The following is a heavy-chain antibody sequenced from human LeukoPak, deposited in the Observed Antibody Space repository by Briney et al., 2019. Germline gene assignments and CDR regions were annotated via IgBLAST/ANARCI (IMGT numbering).Heavy chain of an antibody. D-gene: IGHD2-15*01. Sequence: GGSLRLSCAASGFTFSAYGMSWIRQVPGKGLEWVSADSVYGGGPYYADSVNGRFTMSRDNSENTVYLQMDSLRAEDTALYYCAKEDVGAAPHFWGQGTLVTVS. CDR3: AKEDVGAAPHF. CDR1: GFTFSAYG. CDR2: DSVYGGGP. V-gene: IGHV3-23*01. J-gene: IGHJ4*02.